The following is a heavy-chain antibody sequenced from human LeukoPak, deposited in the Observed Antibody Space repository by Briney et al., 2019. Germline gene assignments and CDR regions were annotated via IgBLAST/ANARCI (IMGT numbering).Heavy chain of an antibody. D-gene: IGHD3-16*01. J-gene: IGHJ5*02. CDR1: GGSISSSSYY. V-gene: IGHV4-39*07. Sequence: PSETLSLTCTVSGGSISSSSYYWTWIRQSPGKGLEWIGSWYSNGTSYYNPSLQSRVTISLDTSKNQFSLNLTSVTAADTAVYYCARFTPQGYGWGGYNRFDPWGQGTLVTVSS. CDR3: ARFTPQGYGWGGYNRFDP. CDR2: WYSNGTS.